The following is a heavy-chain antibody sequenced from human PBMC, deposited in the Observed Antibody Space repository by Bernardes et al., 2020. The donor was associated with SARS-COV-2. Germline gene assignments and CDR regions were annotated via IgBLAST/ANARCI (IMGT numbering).Heavy chain of an antibody. CDR1: GYTFTSYY. V-gene: IGHV1-46*01. Sequence: AAVKDYCKASGYTFTSYYMHWVRQAPGQGLEWMGIINPSGGSTSYAQKFQGRVTMTRDTSTSTVYMELSSLRSEDTAVYYCARALTHDSSGYYYYYYGMDVWGQGTTVTVSS. CDR3: ARALTHDSSGYYYYYYGMDV. CDR2: INPSGGST. J-gene: IGHJ6*02. D-gene: IGHD3-22*01.